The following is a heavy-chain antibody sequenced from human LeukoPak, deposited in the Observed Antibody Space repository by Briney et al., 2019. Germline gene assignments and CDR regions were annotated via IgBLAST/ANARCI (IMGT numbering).Heavy chain of an antibody. J-gene: IGHJ3*02. D-gene: IGHD6-19*01. CDR1: GFTFSSHG. V-gene: IGHV3-33*01. Sequence: GRSLRLSCEASGFTFSSHGMHWVRQAPGKGLEWVAVIWYDGSNKFYADSVRGRFTISRDNSKNTLYVQMNSLRAEDTAVYYCARGRGSGWYDAFDIWGQGTMVTVSS. CDR2: IWYDGSNK. CDR3: ARGRGSGWYDAFDI.